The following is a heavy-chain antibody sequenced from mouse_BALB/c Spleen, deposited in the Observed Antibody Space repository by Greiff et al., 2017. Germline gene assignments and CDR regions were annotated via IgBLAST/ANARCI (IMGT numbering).Heavy chain of an antibody. CDR3: ARKYDYDGGYAMDY. J-gene: IGHJ4*01. V-gene: IGHV3-2*02. CDR2: ISYSGST. CDR1: GYSITSDYA. D-gene: IGHD2-4*01. Sequence: EVKLEESGPGLVKPSQSLSLTCTVTGYSITSDYAWNWIRQFPGNKLEWMGYISYSGSTSYNPSLKSRISITRDTSKNQFFLQLNSVTTEDTATYYCARKYDYDGGYAMDYWGQGTSVTVSS.